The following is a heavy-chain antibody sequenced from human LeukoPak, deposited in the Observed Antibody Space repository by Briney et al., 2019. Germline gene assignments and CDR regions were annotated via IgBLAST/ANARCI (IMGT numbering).Heavy chain of an antibody. CDR3: AAVVVVAATTFDY. D-gene: IGHD2-15*01. Sequence: GASVKVSCKASGGTFSSYAISWVRQAPGQGLEWMGRIIPILGIANYAQKFQGRVTITADKSTSTAYMELSSLRSEDTAVYYCAAVVVVAATTFDYWGQGTLVTVSS. CDR2: IIPILGIA. CDR1: GGTFSSYA. J-gene: IGHJ4*02. V-gene: IGHV1-69*04.